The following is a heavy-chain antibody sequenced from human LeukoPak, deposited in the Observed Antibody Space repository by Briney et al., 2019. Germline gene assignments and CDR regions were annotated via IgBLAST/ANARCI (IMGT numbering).Heavy chain of an antibody. CDR2: IYWNDDK. D-gene: IGHD6-6*01. Sequence: PGPTLVKPTQTLTLTCTFSGFSLSTSGVGVGWIRQPPGKALEWLAVIYWNDDKRHSPSLKSRLTITKDTSKNQVVLTMTNMDLVDTATYYCARSPYSSSSIDYWGQGTLVTVSS. CDR1: GFSLSTSGVG. V-gene: IGHV2-5*01. CDR3: ARSPYSSSSIDY. J-gene: IGHJ4*02.